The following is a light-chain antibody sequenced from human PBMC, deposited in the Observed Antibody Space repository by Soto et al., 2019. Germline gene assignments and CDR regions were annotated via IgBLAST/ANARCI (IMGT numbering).Light chain of an antibody. Sequence: EIMLTQSPGTLPLSPRERPTVYCRASQRVSGGFLAWYQQKPGLAPRLILYDTSFRATGIPDRFSGSGSGTDFTLTISRLDPEDFAVYYCQQYGSSPSFCQGTEVDIK. CDR3: QQYGSSPS. V-gene: IGKV3D-20*01. J-gene: IGKJ1*01. CDR2: DTS. CDR1: QRVSGGF.